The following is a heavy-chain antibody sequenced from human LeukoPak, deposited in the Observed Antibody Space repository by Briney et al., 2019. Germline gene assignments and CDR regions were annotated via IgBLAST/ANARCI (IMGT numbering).Heavy chain of an antibody. CDR2: VFYSGGT. V-gene: IGHV4-59*07. Sequence: SDTLSLTCTVTGGSIRGFCWSWIRQPPGKGLELIGYVFYSGGTYYNPSLMSRVTISVDMSTNQFSLKLTSVTAADTAVYYCARHDYGGNSAWFDPWGQGTLVTVSS. J-gene: IGHJ5*02. D-gene: IGHD4-23*01. CDR3: ARHDYGGNSAWFDP. CDR1: GGSIRGFC.